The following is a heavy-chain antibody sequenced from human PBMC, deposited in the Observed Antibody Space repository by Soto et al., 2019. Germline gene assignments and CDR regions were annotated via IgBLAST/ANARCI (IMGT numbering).Heavy chain of an antibody. J-gene: IGHJ6*02. CDR3: ARDASVFYDFWSGYYPSYGMDV. V-gene: IGHV1-3*01. D-gene: IGHD3-3*01. CDR2: INAGNGNT. CDR1: GYTFTSYA. Sequence: GASVKVSCKASGYTFTSYAMHWVRQAPGQRLEWMGWINAGNGNTKYPQKFQGRVTITRDTSASTAYMELSSLRSEDTAVYYCARDASVFYDFWSGYYPSYGMDVWGQGTTVTVSS.